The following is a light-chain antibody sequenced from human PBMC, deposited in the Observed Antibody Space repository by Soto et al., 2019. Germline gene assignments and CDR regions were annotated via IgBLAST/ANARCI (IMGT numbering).Light chain of an antibody. CDR3: SSFTSSSTRV. V-gene: IGLV2-14*01. Sequence: QSALTQPASVSGSPGQSITISCTGTSSDIGAYNYVSWFQQHPGKAPKLMIYDVSSRPSAVSDRFSGSKSGNTASLTISGLQAEDEADDYCSSFTSSSTRVFGGGTKLTVL. CDR2: DVS. CDR1: SSDIGAYNY. J-gene: IGLJ2*01.